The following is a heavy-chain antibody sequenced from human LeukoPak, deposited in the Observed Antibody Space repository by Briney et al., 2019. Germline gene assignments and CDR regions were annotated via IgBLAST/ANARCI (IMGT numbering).Heavy chain of an antibody. D-gene: IGHD3-22*01. J-gene: IGHJ2*01. CDR3: ARDDSSGGYFDL. Sequence: GASVKVSCKASGGTFSSYAISWVRQAPGQGLEWMGGIIPIFGTANYAQKFQGRVTITADESTSTAYMELSSLRSEDTAVYYCARDDSSGGYFDLWGRGTLVTVSS. CDR1: GGTFSSYA. V-gene: IGHV1-69*13. CDR2: IIPIFGTA.